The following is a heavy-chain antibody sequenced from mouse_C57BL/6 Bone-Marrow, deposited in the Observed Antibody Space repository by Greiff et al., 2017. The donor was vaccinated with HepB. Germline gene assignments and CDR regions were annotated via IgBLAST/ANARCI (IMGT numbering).Heavy chain of an antibody. CDR2: IYPSDSET. J-gene: IGHJ1*03. Sequence: VQLQQPGAELVRPGSSVKLSCKASGYTFTSYWMDWVKQRPGQGLEWIGNIYPSDSETHYNQKFKDKATLTVDKSSSTAYMQLSSLTSEDSAVYYGARAPVLRGFDVWGTGTTVTVSS. V-gene: IGHV1-61*01. CDR1: GYTFTSYW. D-gene: IGHD1-1*01. CDR3: ARAPVLRGFDV.